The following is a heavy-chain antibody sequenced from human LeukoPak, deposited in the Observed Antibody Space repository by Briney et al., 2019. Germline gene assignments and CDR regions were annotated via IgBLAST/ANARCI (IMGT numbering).Heavy chain of an antibody. J-gene: IGHJ4*02. CDR2: ISGSGGST. CDR3: AKGRVRFGELSPFDY. Sequence: GGSLRLSCAASGFTFSSYAMSWVRQAPGKELEWVSAISGSGGSTYYADSVKGRFTISRDNSKNTLYLQMNSLRAEDTAVYYCAKGRVRFGELSPFDYWGQGTLVTVSS. CDR1: GFTFSSYA. V-gene: IGHV3-23*01. D-gene: IGHD3-10*01.